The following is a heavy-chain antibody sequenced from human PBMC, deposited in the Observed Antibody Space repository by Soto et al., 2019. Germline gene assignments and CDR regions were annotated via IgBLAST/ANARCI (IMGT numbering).Heavy chain of an antibody. CDR1: GGSFSGYY. CDR2: INHSGST. D-gene: IGHD3-10*01. J-gene: IGHJ4*02. V-gene: IGHV4-34*01. CDR3: ARVTMVRGDHIDY. Sequence: PSETLSLTCAVYGGSFSGYYWSWIRQPPGKGLEWIGEINHSGSTNYNPSLKSRVTISIDTSKNQFSLKLSSVTAADTAVYYCARVTMVRGDHIDYWGQGTLVTLSS.